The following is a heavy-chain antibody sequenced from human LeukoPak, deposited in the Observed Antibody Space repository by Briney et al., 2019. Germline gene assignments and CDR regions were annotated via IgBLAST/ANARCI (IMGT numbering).Heavy chain of an antibody. CDR3: ARGPGGGYRPTIKFDY. V-gene: IGHV4-59*01. D-gene: IGHD5-12*01. CDR1: GGSISSYY. J-gene: IGHJ4*02. CDR2: IYYSGST. Sequence: PSETLSLTCTVSGGSISSYYWSWIRQPPGKGLEWIGYIYYSGSTNYNPSLKSRVTISVDTSKNQFSLKLSSVTAADTAVYYCARGPGGGYRPTIKFDYWGQGTLVTVSS.